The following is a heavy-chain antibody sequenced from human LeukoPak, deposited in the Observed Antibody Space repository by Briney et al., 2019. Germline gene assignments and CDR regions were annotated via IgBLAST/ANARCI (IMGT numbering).Heavy chain of an antibody. CDR2: IYYSGRT. CDR3: ARDFRGSVDAFDI. Sequence: SETLSLTCTVSGGSISDYYWNWMRQPPGKGLEWIGYIYYSGRTNYNPSLKSRVPISVDTSKNQFSLKLGSVTAADTAVYYCARDFRGSVDAFDIWGQGTMVAVSS. V-gene: IGHV4-59*01. CDR1: GGSISDYY. J-gene: IGHJ3*02.